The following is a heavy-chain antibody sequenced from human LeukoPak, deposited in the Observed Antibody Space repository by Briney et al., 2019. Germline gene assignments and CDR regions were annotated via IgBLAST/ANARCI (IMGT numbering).Heavy chain of an antibody. CDR2: ISAYNGNT. CDR1: GYTFTSYG. CDR3: ARDRHRIYSSGWQTHFDY. D-gene: IGHD6-19*01. J-gene: IGHJ4*02. Sequence: ASVKVSCKASGYTFTSYGISWVRQAPGQGLEWMGWISAYNGNTNYAQKLQGRVTMTTDTSTSTAYMELRSLRSDDTAVYYCARDRHRIYSSGWQTHFDYWGQGALVTVSS. V-gene: IGHV1-18*04.